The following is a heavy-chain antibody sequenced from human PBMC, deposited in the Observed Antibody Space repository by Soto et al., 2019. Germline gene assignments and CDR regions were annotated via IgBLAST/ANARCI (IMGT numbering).Heavy chain of an antibody. D-gene: IGHD3-10*01. J-gene: IGHJ6*02. CDR2: IWYDGSNK. CDR3: ARTGGRYYGSGSYYNTSPHKRFYYYGMDV. V-gene: IGHV3-33*01. CDR1: GFTFSSYG. Sequence: GGSLRLSCAASGFTFSSYGMHWVRQAPGKGLEWVAVIWYDGSNKYYADSVKGRFTISRDNSKNTLYLQMNSLRAEDTAVYYCARTGGRYYGSGSYYNTSPHKRFYYYGMDVWGQGTTVTVSS.